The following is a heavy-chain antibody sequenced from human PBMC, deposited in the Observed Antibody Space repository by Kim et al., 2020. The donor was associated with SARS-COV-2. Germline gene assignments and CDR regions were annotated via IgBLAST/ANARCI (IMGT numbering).Heavy chain of an antibody. CDR1: GGTFSSYA. Sequence: SVKVSCKASGGTFSSYAISWVRQAPGQGLEWMGGIIPIFGTANYAQKFQGRVTITADESTSTAYMELSSLRSEDTAVYYCTYGSGSSYYFDYWGQGTLVTVSS. D-gene: IGHD3-10*01. V-gene: IGHV1-69*13. CDR2: IIPIFGTA. CDR3: TYGSGSSYYFDY. J-gene: IGHJ4*02.